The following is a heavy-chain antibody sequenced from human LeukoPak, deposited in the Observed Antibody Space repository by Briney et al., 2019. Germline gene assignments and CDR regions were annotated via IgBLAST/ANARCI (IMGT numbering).Heavy chain of an antibody. Sequence: ASVKVSCKASGGTFSSYAISWVRQAPGQGLEWMGRIIPIFGTANYAQKFQGRVTITTDESTSTAYMELSSLRSEDTAVYYCVFGHSSGWYQDYFDYWGQGTLVTVSS. CDR2: IIPIFGTA. D-gene: IGHD6-19*01. CDR1: GGTFSSYA. J-gene: IGHJ4*02. V-gene: IGHV1-69*05. CDR3: VFGHSSGWYQDYFDY.